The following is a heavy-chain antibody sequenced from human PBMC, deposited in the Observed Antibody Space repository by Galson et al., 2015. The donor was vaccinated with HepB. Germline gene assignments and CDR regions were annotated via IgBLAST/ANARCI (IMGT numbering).Heavy chain of an antibody. V-gene: IGHV1-24*01. D-gene: IGHD2-21*01. J-gene: IGHJ4*02. CDR2: YDPLDGET. Sequence: SVKVSCKVSGHTLTAFSMHWVRQIPGKGLEWMGGYDPLDGETVYAQNLQGRVTLTEDTSTDTAYMDLSRLKYEDTAIYYCVAAPLPFCGGSCLSPNFDYWGQGALVIVS. CDR1: GHTLTAFS. CDR3: VAAPLPFCGGSCLSPNFDY.